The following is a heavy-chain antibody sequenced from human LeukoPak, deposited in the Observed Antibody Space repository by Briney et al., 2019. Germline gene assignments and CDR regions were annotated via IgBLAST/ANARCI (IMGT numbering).Heavy chain of an antibody. V-gene: IGHV1-8*01. CDR3: ARDKRPYSYGTSTKNWFDP. CDR1: GYTFTSYD. CDR2: MNSNSGNT. D-gene: IGHD5-18*01. Sequence: ASVKVSCKASGYTFTSYDINWVRQATGQGLEWMGWMNSNSGNTGYAQKFQGRVTMTRNTSISTAYMELSSLRSEDTAVYYCARDKRPYSYGTSTKNWFDPWGQGTLVTVSS. J-gene: IGHJ5*02.